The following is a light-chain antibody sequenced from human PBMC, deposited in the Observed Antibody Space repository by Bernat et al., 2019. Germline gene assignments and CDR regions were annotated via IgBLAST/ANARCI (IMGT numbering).Light chain of an antibody. Sequence: EIVLTQSPGTLSLSPGERATLSCRASQSVSSNYLAWYQQKPGQAPRLLIYVASSRATDIPDRFSGSGSGTDFTLTISRLEPEDFAVYYCQQYGSSPLFTFGPGTKVDMK. CDR1: QSVSSNY. J-gene: IGKJ3*01. V-gene: IGKV3-20*01. CDR2: VAS. CDR3: QQYGSSPLFT.